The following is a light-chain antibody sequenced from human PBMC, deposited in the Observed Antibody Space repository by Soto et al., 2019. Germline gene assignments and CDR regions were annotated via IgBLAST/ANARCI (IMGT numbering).Light chain of an antibody. Sequence: EIVLTQSPGILSLSPGERATLSCRASQSVSSSYLAWYQQKPGQAPRLLIYDASNRATGIPARFSGSGSGTDFTLTISSLEPEDFAVYYCHQYGSSPWTFGQGTRLEIK. CDR2: DAS. V-gene: IGKV3-20*01. CDR1: QSVSSSY. CDR3: HQYGSSPWT. J-gene: IGKJ5*01.